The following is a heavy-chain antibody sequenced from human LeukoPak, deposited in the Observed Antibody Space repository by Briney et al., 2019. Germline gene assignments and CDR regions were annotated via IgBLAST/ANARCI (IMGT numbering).Heavy chain of an antibody. Sequence: SETLSLTCAVYGGSFSGYYWSWIRQPPGQGLEWIGEINHSGSTNYNPSLKSRVTISVDTSKNQFSLKLSSVTAADTAVYYCARGRISYYYYYYMDVWGKGTTVTVSS. CDR1: GGSFSGYY. V-gene: IGHV4-34*01. CDR3: ARGRISYYYYYYMDV. J-gene: IGHJ6*03. CDR2: INHSGST.